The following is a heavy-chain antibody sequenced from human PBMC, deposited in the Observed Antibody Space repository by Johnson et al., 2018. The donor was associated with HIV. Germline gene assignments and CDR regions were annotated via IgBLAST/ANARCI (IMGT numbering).Heavy chain of an antibody. CDR1: GITFSSYA. CDR2: ISYDGSNK. J-gene: IGHJ3*02. Sequence: QVQLVESGGGVVQPGRSLRLSCAASGITFSSYAIHWVRQAPGKGLEWVAVISYDGSNKYYADSVKGRFTISRDNSKNTLYLQMNSLRAEDTAVYYCARALKRIAAADDAFDIWGQGTMVTVSS. D-gene: IGHD6-13*01. CDR3: ARALKRIAAADDAFDI. V-gene: IGHV3-30*04.